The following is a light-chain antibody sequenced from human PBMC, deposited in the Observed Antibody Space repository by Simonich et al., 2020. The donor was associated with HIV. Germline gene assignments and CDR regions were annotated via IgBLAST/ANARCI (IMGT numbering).Light chain of an antibody. J-gene: IGKJ4*01. CDR1: QSITNN. CDR2: DAS. CDR3: QQYNNWPPMT. V-gene: IGKV3-15*01. Sequence: EIVMTQSPATLSVPPGDRATLSCRASQSITNNLAWYQQKPGQAPRLLIYDASTRATGFPARFSGSGSGTEFTLTISSMQSEDFAVYYCQQYNNWPPMTFGGGTKVEIK.